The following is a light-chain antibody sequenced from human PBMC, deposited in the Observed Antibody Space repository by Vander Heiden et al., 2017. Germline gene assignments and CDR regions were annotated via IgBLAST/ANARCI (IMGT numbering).Light chain of an antibody. J-gene: IGKJ4*01. CDR1: QDISNY. CDR3: QQDDNLPHT. CDR2: DAS. Sequence: DIQMTQSPSSLSASVGDRVTITCQASQDISNYLNWYQQTPGKAPKLLIYDASNLETGVPSRFSGSGSGTDFTFTISSLQPEYIATYYCQQDDNLPHTFGGGTKVEIK. V-gene: IGKV1-33*01.